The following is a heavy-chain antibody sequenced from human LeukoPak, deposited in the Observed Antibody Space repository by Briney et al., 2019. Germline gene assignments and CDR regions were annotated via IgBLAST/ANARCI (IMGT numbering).Heavy chain of an antibody. CDR3: ARLSIAGFGELSGIDY. CDR1: GGSISSSSYY. D-gene: IGHD3-10*01. CDR2: IYYSGST. J-gene: IGHJ4*02. Sequence: PSETLSLTCTVSGGSISSSSYYWGWIRQPPGKGLEWIGSIYYSGSTYYNPSLKSRVTISVDTSKNQFSLKLSSVTAADTAVYYCARLSIAGFGELSGIDYWGQGTLVTVSS. V-gene: IGHV4-39*01.